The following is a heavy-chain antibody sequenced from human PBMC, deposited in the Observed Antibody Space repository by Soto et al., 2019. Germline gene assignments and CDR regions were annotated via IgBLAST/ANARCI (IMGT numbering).Heavy chain of an antibody. J-gene: IGHJ4*02. CDR3: ARGQIFGLVIFDY. CDR1: VGSISSGDYY. V-gene: IGHV4-30-4*01. D-gene: IGHD3-3*01. Sequence: PSETLSVTCTVSVGSISSGDYYWSGIRQPPGKGLEWIGYIYYSGSTYYNPSLKSRVTISVDTSKNQFSLKLSSVTAADTAVYYCARGQIFGLVIFDYWGQGTMVTVSS. CDR2: IYYSGST.